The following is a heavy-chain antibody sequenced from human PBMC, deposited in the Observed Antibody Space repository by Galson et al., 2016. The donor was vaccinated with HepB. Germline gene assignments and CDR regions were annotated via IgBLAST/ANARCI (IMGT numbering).Heavy chain of an antibody. J-gene: IGHJ4*02. D-gene: IGHD5-12*01. V-gene: IGHV3-23*01. CDR2: INDGGYYT. Sequence: SLRLSCAASGFTSSNYAMNWVRQAPGKGLEWVSSINDGGYYTYDADSVKGRFTISRDNSKNTLYLQMNSLRAEDTAIYYCARDHSGYMYSWGQGTLVTVSS. CDR3: ARDHSGYMYS. CDR1: GFTSSNYA.